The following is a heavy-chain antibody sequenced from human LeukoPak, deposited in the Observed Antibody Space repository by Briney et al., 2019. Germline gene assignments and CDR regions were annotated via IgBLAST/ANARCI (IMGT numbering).Heavy chain of an antibody. CDR2: ISGSGGST. CDR3: AKESPYYYDSSGYYTD. CDR1: GFTFSSYA. Sequence: PGGSLRLSCAASGFTFSSYAMSWVRQAPGKGLEWVSAISGSGGSTYYADSVKGRFTISRDNSKNTLYLQMNSLRAEDTAVYYCAKESPYYYDSSGYYTDWGQGTLVTVSS. J-gene: IGHJ4*02. V-gene: IGHV3-23*01. D-gene: IGHD3-22*01.